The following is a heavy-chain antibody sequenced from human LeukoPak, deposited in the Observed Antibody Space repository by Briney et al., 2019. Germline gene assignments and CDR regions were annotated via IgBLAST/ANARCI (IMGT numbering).Heavy chain of an antibody. V-gene: IGHV3-74*01. CDR3: ASVFDS. CDR2: INHDGTGT. CDR1: GC. Sequence: GGSLRLSCAASGCMHWVRQAAGEGLVWVCGINHDGTGTYYADSCKGRFTISRDNSKNTLYLQMNSLSADDTAVYYCASVFDSWGQGFLVTVSS. J-gene: IGHJ4*02.